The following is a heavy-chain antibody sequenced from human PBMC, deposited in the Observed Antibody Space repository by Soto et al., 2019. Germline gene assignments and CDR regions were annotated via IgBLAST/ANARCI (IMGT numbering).Heavy chain of an antibody. CDR2: IKEDGSEK. J-gene: IGHJ4*02. CDR3: ARPPGAETSY. Sequence: EVQLVESGGGLVQPGGSLRLSCVVSGFNLSSYWMSWVRQAPGKGLEWVANIKEDGSEKYYVDSVKGRFTISRDNAKNSVYLQMNSLRDEDTAVYYCARPPGAETSYWGQGPLVTVSS. D-gene: IGHD4-17*01. V-gene: IGHV3-7*01. CDR1: GFNLSSYW.